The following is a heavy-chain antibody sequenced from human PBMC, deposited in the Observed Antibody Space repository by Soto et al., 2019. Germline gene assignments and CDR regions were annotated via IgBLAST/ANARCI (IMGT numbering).Heavy chain of an antibody. CDR1: SGSISGTGYY. Sequence: PSETLSLTCTVPSGSISGTGYYWGWIRPPQGRRREWTGNIDYNGNDYYNPSHKSRVTLPVDTSKNQFSMKITSGTPADTAVYYCARLRIYCSGGSCYYYFDYWGQGTLVTVSS. V-gene: IGHV4-39*01. D-gene: IGHD2-15*01. J-gene: IGHJ4*02. CDR2: IDYNGND. CDR3: ARLRIYCSGGSCYYYFDY.